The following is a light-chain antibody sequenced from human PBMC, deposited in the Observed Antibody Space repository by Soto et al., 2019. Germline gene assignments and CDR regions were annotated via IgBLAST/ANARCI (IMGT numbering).Light chain of an antibody. CDR1: SSDVGGYNY. CDR3: SSYTSSTTLMI. CDR2: DVS. J-gene: IGLJ2*01. Sequence: QSALTQPASVSGSPGQSITISCTGTSSDVGGYNYVSWYQQHPGKAPKLLIYDVSDRSSGVSNRFSGSKSGNTASLTISGLQAEDEAEYYCSSYTSSTTLMIFGGGTKVTVL. V-gene: IGLV2-14*01.